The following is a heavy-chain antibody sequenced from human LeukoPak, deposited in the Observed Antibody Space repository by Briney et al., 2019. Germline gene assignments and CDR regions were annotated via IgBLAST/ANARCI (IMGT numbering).Heavy chain of an antibody. D-gene: IGHD3-9*01. CDR3: AKEAQRYFDWSNWFDP. J-gene: IGHJ5*02. V-gene: IGHV3-30*02. CDR2: IWYDGSNK. Sequence: GGSLRLSCAASGYTFSSYGLHWVRQAPGKGLEWVAVIWYDGSNKYYADSVKGRFTISRDNSKNTLYLQMNSLRAEDTAVYYCAKEAQRYFDWSNWFDPWGQGTLVTVSS. CDR1: GYTFSSYG.